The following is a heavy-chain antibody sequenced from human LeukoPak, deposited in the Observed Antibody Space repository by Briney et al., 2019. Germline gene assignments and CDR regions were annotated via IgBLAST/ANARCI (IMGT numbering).Heavy chain of an antibody. J-gene: IGHJ3*02. CDR2: IYSGGKT. CDR1: DFTVANNY. V-gene: IGHV3-53*01. D-gene: IGHD1-26*01. CDR3: ARARGSFYLGAFDI. Sequence: GGSLRLSCAASDFTVANNYMSWVRQAPGKGLDWVSVIYSGGKTYYADSVRGRFTISRDTSRNTLYLQMNRLRAADTAVYYCARARGSFYLGAFDIWGQGTMVTVSS.